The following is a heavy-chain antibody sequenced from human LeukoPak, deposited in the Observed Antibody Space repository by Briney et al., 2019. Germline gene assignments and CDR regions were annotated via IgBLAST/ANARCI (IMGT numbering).Heavy chain of an antibody. D-gene: IGHD6-13*01. J-gene: IGHJ1*01. CDR3: ARVVAAAGTGYFQH. CDR2: IYHSGST. Sequence: SETLSLTCTVSGYSISSGYYWGWIRQPPGKGLEWIGSIYHSGSTYYNPSLKSRVTISVDTSKNQFSLKLSSVTAADTAVYYCARVVAAAGTGYFQHWGQGTLVTVSS. V-gene: IGHV4-38-2*02. CDR1: GYSISSGYY.